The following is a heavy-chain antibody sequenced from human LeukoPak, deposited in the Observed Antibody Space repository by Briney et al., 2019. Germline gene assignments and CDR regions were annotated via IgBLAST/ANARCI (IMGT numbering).Heavy chain of an antibody. Sequence: ASVKVSCKASGYTFTSYDINWARQATGQGLEWMGWMNPNSGNTGYAQKFQGRVTMTRNTSISTAYMELSSLRSEDTAVYYCARVSDFWSGYYYWGQGTLVTVSS. V-gene: IGHV1-8*01. CDR1: GYTFTSYD. CDR3: ARVSDFWSGYYY. CDR2: MNPNSGNT. J-gene: IGHJ4*02. D-gene: IGHD3-3*01.